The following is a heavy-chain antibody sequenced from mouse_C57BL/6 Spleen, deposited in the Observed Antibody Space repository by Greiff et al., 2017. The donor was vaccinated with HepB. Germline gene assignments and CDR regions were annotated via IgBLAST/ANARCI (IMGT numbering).Heavy chain of an antibody. Sequence: EVQGVESGGGLVKPGGSLKLSCAASGFTFSSYAMSWVRQTPEKRLEWVATISDGGSYTYYPDNVKGRFTISRDNAKNNLYLQMSHLKSEDTAMYYCARVSRAMDYWGQGTSVTVSS. J-gene: IGHJ4*01. V-gene: IGHV5-4*01. CDR1: GFTFSSYA. CDR2: ISDGGSYT. CDR3: ARVSRAMDY.